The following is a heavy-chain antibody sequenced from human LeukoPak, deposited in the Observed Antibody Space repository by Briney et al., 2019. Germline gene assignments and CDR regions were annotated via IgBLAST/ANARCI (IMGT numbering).Heavy chain of an antibody. Sequence: PSETLSLTCAVSGGSISSSNWWSWVRQPPGKGLEWIGEIYHGGSTNYNPSLKSRVTISVDMSKNQFSLKLSSVTAADTAVYYCARHYDTSGYYFDYWGQGTLVTVSS. CDR2: IYHGGST. CDR1: GGSISSSNW. V-gene: IGHV4-4*02. J-gene: IGHJ4*02. CDR3: ARHYDTSGYYFDY. D-gene: IGHD3-22*01.